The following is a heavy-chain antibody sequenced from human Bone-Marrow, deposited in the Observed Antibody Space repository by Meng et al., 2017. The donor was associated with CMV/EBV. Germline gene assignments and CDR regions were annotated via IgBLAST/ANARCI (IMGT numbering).Heavy chain of an antibody. CDR2: INSDGSST. Sequence: GGSLRLSCAACGFTFSSYDMHWVRQATGKGLVWVSRINSDGSSTSYADSVKGRFTISRDNAKNTLYLQMNSLRAEDTAVYYCAREAASGWYPYYYYGMDVWGQGTTVTVYS. D-gene: IGHD6-19*01. J-gene: IGHJ6*02. CDR1: GFTFSSYD. CDR3: AREAASGWYPYYYYGMDV. V-gene: IGHV3-74*01.